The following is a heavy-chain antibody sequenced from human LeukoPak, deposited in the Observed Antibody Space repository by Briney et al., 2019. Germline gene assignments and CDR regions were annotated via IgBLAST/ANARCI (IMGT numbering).Heavy chain of an antibody. CDR3: ATAVSVAGGS. CDR2: IKPDGSET. CDR1: GFIFSTNW. D-gene: IGHD6-19*01. J-gene: IGHJ5*02. Sequence: GGSLRLSCAASGFIFSTNWMSWFRQAPGKGLEWVAHIKPDGSETYYVDSVKGRFTISRDNAKNSLYLQMYSLRADDTAVYYCATAVSVAGGSWGQGTLVTVSS. V-gene: IGHV3-7*01.